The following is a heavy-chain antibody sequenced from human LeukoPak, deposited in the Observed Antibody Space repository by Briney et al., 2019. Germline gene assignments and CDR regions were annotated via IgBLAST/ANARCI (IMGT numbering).Heavy chain of an antibody. CDR2: INWNGGST. J-gene: IGHJ1*01. D-gene: IGHD6-13*01. Sequence: GGSLRLSCAASGLTFSDYYMSWIRQAPGKGLEWVSGINWNGGSTGYADSVKGRFTISRDNAKNSLYLQMNSLRAENTALYYCARDSSSWYVSEHWGQGTLVTVSS. V-gene: IGHV3-20*04. CDR1: GLTFSDYY. CDR3: ARDSSSWYVSEH.